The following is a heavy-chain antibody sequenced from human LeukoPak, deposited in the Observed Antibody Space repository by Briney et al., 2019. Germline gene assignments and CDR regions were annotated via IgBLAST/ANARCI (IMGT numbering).Heavy chain of an antibody. CDR3: YSGSYYVADFDY. J-gene: IGHJ4*02. CDR2: IIPIFGTA. V-gene: IGHV1-69*13. Sequence: SVKVSCKASGGTFSSYAISWVRQAPGQGLEWMGGIIPIFGTANYAQKFQGRVTITADEPTSTAYMELSSLRSEDTAVYYCYSGSYYVADFDYWGQGTLVTVSS. D-gene: IGHD1-26*01. CDR1: GGTFSSYA.